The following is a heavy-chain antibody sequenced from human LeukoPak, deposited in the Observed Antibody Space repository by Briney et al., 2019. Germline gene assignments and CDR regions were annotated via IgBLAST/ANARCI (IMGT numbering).Heavy chain of an antibody. V-gene: IGHV3-33*01. D-gene: IGHD6-13*01. Sequence: PGRSLRLSCAASGFSFSSYGMHWVRQAPGKGLEGVAVIWYDGSNKYYADSVKGRFTISRDNSKNTLYLQMNSLRVDDTAVYYCVREGAHIAAVGNYFDYWGQGTLVTVSS. CDR1: GFSFSSYG. CDR3: VREGAHIAAVGNYFDY. J-gene: IGHJ4*02. CDR2: IWYDGSNK.